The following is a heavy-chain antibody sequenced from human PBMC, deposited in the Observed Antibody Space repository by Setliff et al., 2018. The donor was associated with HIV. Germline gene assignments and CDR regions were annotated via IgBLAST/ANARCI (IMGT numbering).Heavy chain of an antibody. Sequence: GESLKISCAASGFTFSDYYMSWIRQAPGKGLEWVANISPDGSEKSYVDSVKGRFTISRDNAKNSLYLQMNSLRAEDTAVYYCATDPRRLSYWGQGTLVTVSS. CDR1: GFTFSDYY. V-gene: IGHV3-7*01. D-gene: IGHD2-21*01. CDR2: ISPDGSEK. J-gene: IGHJ4*02. CDR3: ATDPRRLSY.